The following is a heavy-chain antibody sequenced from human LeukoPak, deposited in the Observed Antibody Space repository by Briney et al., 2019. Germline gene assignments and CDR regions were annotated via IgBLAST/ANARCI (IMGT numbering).Heavy chain of an antibody. Sequence: GGSLRLSCAASGFTFSSYTMNWVRQAPGKGLEWVSSISTSSSYIYYADSVKGRFTISRHNAKNSLYLQMNSLKTEDTAVYYCTRGVVRGVIGYWGQGTLVTVSS. CDR3: TRGVVRGVIGY. D-gene: IGHD3-10*01. CDR2: ISTSSSYI. CDR1: GFTFSSYT. V-gene: IGHV3-21*03. J-gene: IGHJ4*02.